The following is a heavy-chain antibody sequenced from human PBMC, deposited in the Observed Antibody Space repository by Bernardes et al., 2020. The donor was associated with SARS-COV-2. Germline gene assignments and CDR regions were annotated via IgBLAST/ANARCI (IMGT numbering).Heavy chain of an antibody. J-gene: IGHJ6*02. CDR1: GGSVTSGTTSYY. D-gene: IGHD3-10*01. CDR3: ATLGPRVRGVLTMDV. Sequence: SETLSLTRSVSGGSVTSGTTSYYWGWIRQSPGKGLEWIGSVFYTGAPYYNPSFQSRVSISVDPSKNQFSLHLSPVIAGDTAVYYCATLGPRVRGVLTMDVWGQGTTVTVSS. V-gene: IGHV4-39*01. CDR2: VFYTGAP.